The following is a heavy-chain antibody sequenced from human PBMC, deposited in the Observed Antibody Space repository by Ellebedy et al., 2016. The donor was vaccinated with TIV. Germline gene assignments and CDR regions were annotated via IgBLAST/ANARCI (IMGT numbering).Heavy chain of an antibody. CDR1: GGSVSRFS. D-gene: IGHD3-16*01. CDR2: FFFSGDT. CDR3: VRFDYDVEGYYGLDV. V-gene: IGHV4-59*02. Sequence: SETLSLXXTVSGGSVSRFSWTWLPQVPGKGLEWIGYFFFSGDTEYNPSFKSRVTMSVDTSKNLFFLNMTSMTAADTAIYYCVRFDYDVEGYYGLDVWGQGTTVIVS. J-gene: IGHJ6*02.